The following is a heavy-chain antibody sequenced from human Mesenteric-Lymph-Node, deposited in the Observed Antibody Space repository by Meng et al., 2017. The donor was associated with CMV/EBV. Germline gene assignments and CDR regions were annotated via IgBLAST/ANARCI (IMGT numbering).Heavy chain of an antibody. V-gene: IGHV3-48*03. J-gene: IGHJ6*02. CDR2: ISSSGSHV. CDR3: ARGEGWRHYYYGMDV. Sequence: GGSLRLSCVDSGYGFTFRSGDMNWVRQAPGKGLEWVSSISSSGSHVQYADSVKGRFTISRDNAKNSLYLQMNSLRAEDTAVYYCARGEGWRHYYYGMDVWGQGTTVTVSS. CDR1: GYGFTFRSGD.